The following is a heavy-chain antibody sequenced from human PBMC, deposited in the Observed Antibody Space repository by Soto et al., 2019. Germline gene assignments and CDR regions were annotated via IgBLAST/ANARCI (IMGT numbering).Heavy chain of an antibody. J-gene: IGHJ4*02. CDR1: GFTFSSYS. Sequence: GGSLRLSCAASGFTFSSYSMNWVRQAPGKGLEWVSYISSSSSTIYYADSVKGRFTISRDNSKNTLYLQMNSLRAEDTAVYYCARPKDIVATIKRVVYWGQGTLVTVSS. D-gene: IGHD5-12*01. V-gene: IGHV3-48*01. CDR3: ARPKDIVATIKRVVY. CDR2: ISSSSSTI.